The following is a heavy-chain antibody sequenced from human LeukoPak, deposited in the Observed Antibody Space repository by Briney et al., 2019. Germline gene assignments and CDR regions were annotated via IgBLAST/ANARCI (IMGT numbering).Heavy chain of an antibody. CDR1: GFTFNDHY. D-gene: IGHD4-17*01. CDR2: ISPRSTTI. CDR3: AREAYGRYVDDFYYYYYMDV. V-gene: IGHV3-11*04. J-gene: IGHJ6*03. Sequence: GGSLKLSCAASGFTFNDHYMTWIRQAPGKGLEWVSYISPRSTTIYYTDSVKGRFTISRDNAKNSLYLQMNSLGAEDTAVYYCAREAYGRYVDDFYYYYYMDVWGKGTTVSVSS.